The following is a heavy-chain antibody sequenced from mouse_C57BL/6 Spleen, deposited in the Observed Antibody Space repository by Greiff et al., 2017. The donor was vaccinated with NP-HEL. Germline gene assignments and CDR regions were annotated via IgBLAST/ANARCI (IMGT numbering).Heavy chain of an antibody. V-gene: IGHV1-55*01. Sequence: VQLQQPGAELVKPGASVKMSCKASGYTFTSYWITWVKQRPGQGLEWIGDIYPGSGSTNYNEKFKSKATLTVDTSSSTAYMQLSSLTSEDSAVYYCARPDGYYRTWFAYWGQGTLVTVSA. CDR1: GYTFTSYW. J-gene: IGHJ3*01. CDR2: IYPGSGST. D-gene: IGHD2-3*01. CDR3: ARPDGYYRTWFAY.